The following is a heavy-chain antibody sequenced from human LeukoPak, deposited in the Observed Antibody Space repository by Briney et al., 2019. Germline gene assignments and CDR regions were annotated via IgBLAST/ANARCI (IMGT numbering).Heavy chain of an antibody. Sequence: ASVKVSCKASGGTFSSYAISWVRQAPGQGLEWMGWINPNSGGTNYAQKFQGRVTMTRDTSISTAYMELSRLRSDDTAVYYCARDYGDYPGAYYYYYMDVWGKGTTVTVSS. CDR2: INPNSGGT. D-gene: IGHD4-17*01. J-gene: IGHJ6*03. V-gene: IGHV1-2*02. CDR3: ARDYGDYPGAYYYYYMDV. CDR1: GGTFSSYA.